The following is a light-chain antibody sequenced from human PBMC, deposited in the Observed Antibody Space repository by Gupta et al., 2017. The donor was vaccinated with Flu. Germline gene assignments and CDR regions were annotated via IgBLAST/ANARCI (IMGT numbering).Light chain of an antibody. CDR2: GDS. V-gene: IGKV3-15*01. CDR3: QQYHDWPHT. CDR1: QSVSRN. J-gene: IGKJ2*01. Sequence: EIVMTQSPVTRSASPGERAALSCRASQSVSRNLAWYQQIPGQPPSLLIHGDSTRASGVPARFSGSGSLTEFTLTISSLESEDFAVYYCQQYHDWPHTFGEGTKLEIK.